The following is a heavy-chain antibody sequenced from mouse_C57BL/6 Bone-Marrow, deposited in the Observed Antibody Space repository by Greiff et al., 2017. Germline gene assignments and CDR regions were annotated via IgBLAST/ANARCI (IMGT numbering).Heavy chain of an antibody. CDR3: ARVYDYDGGYAMDY. Sequence: QVQLQQPGAELVRPGSSVKLSCKASGYTFTSYWMDWVKQRPGQGLEWIGNIYPSDSETHYNQKFKDKATLTVDKSSSTAYMQLSSLTSEDSAVYYCARVYDYDGGYAMDYWGQGTSVTVSS. CDR2: IYPSDSET. J-gene: IGHJ4*01. V-gene: IGHV1-61*01. D-gene: IGHD2-4*01. CDR1: GYTFTSYW.